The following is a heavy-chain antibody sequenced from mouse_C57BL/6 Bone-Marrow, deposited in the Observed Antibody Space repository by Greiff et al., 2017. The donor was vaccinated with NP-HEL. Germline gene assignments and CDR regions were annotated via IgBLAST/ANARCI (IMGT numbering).Heavy chain of an antibody. CDR1: GFTFTDYY. J-gene: IGHJ2*01. CDR2: IRNKANGYTT. CDR3: ARYRKGYFDY. V-gene: IGHV7-3*01. Sequence: EVKLLESGGGLVQPGGSLSLSCAASGFTFTDYYMSWVRQPPGKALEWLGFIRNKANGYTTEYSASVKGRFTISRDNSQSILYLQMNALRAEDSATYYCARYRKGYFDYWGQGTTLTVSS.